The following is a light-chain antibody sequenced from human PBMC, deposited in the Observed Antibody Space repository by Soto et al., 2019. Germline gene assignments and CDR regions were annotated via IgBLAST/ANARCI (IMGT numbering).Light chain of an antibody. V-gene: IGKV3-20*01. J-gene: IGKJ1*01. CDR3: QHYDTSLRT. CDR1: QSISSRH. CDR2: AAS. Sequence: EIVLTQSPGTLSLSPGERATLSCRASQSISSRHLAWYQQKPGKAPRLLIYAASTRATDIPDKFSGSGSGADFTLSISRLEPEDFAVYYCQHYDTSLRTFGPGTQVEI.